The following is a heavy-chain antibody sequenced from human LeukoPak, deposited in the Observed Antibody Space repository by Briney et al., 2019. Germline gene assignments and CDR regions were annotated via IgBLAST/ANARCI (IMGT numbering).Heavy chain of an antibody. Sequence: GGSLRLSCAASGFTFSSYWMHWVRQAPGKGLVWVSRIHTDGSITNYADSVKGRFTISRDNAKNSLYLQMSSLRAEDTAVYYCAKGLAGYYSDSGGYRYYFDYWGQGTLVTVSS. V-gene: IGHV3-74*01. J-gene: IGHJ4*02. CDR1: GFTFSSYW. CDR2: IHTDGSIT. CDR3: AKGLAGYYSDSGGYRYYFDY. D-gene: IGHD3-22*01.